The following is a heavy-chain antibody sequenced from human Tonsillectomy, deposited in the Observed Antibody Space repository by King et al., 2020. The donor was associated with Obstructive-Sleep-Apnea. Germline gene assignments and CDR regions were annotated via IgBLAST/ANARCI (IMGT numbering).Heavy chain of an antibody. CDR2: SYYTGRT. Sequence: QLQESGPGLVKPSKTLSLTCTVSGGSINSVDDYWTWIRQSPGKGLEWIGNSYYTGRTSYNPSLKSRVTISVEASKNEFSLRLSSVTAADTAMYYCARDEYRFGSYYYAMAIWGRGTTVIVS. V-gene: IGHV4-30-4*01. J-gene: IGHJ6*02. CDR1: GGSINSVDDY. CDR3: ARDEYRFGSYYYAMAI. D-gene: IGHD3-16*02.